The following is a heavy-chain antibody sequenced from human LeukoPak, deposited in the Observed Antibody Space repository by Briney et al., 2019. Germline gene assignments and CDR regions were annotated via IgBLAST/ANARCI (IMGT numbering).Heavy chain of an antibody. J-gene: IGHJ3*01. CDR2: IFVDGRT. V-gene: IGHV4-4*07. CDR1: GGSISNYY. CDR3: CYGSGTFFNDAFDF. D-gene: IGHD3-10*01. Sequence: SETLSLTCTVSGGSISNYYWSWIRQPVGKGLEWIGRIFVDGRTNYNPSLKSRVTLSIDTSKNQFSLNVKSVIAADAAVYYCCYGSGTFFNDAFDFWGQGTMVTVSS.